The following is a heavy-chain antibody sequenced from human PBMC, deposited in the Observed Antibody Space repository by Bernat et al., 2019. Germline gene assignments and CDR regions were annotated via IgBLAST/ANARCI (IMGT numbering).Heavy chain of an antibody. V-gene: IGHV3-21*05. CDR1: GFTFSSYS. J-gene: IGHJ4*02. D-gene: IGHD2-2*01. CDR2: ISSSSSYI. CDR3: AREGYCSSTSCYDY. Sequence: EVQLVESGGGLVKPGGSLRLSCAASGFTFSSYSMNWVRQAPGKGLEWVSYISSSSSYIYYADSVKGRFTISRDNAKNSLYLQMNSLRAEDTAVYYCAREGYCSSTSCYDYWGQGTLVTVSS.